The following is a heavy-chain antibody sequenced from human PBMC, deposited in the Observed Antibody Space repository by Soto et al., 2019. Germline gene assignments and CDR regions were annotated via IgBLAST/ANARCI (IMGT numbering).Heavy chain of an antibody. CDR3: VKVRRYGDYIHDY. CDR1: GFTFSSYA. CDR2: ISGSGGST. Sequence: GGSLRLSCAASGFTFSSYAMSWVRQAPGKGLEWVSAISGSGGSTYYADSVKGRFTISRDNSKNTLYLQMNSLRAEDTAVYYCVKVRRYGDYIHDYWGQGTLVTVSS. J-gene: IGHJ4*02. D-gene: IGHD4-17*01. V-gene: IGHV3-23*01.